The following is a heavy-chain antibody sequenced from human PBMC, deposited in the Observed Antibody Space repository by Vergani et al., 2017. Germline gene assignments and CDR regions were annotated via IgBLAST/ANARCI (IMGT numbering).Heavy chain of an antibody. D-gene: IGHD1-26*01. CDR3: ARSADSRRYYDVFDI. V-gene: IGHV5-51*01. J-gene: IGHJ3*02. CDR1: GYSFTSYW. Sequence: EVQLVQSGAEVKKPGESLKISCKGSGYSFTSYWIGWVRQMPGKGLEWMGIIFPGDSDTRYSPSFQGQVTISGDKSISTAYLQWSSLKASDSAMYYCARSADSRRYYDVFDIWGQGTMVTVSS. CDR2: IFPGDSDT.